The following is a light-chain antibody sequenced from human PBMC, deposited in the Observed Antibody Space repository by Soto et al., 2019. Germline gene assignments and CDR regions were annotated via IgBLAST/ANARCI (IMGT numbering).Light chain of an antibody. CDR1: QDISTY. Sequence: DIQMTQSPSSLSASVGDRITIACQASQDISTYLNWYQQKPGKAPKLLIYDASNLETGVPSRFSGSASGTDFTFTISSLQPEDIATYYCQQYDHLPITFGQGTRLEIK. CDR3: QQYDHLPIT. V-gene: IGKV1-33*01. J-gene: IGKJ5*01. CDR2: DAS.